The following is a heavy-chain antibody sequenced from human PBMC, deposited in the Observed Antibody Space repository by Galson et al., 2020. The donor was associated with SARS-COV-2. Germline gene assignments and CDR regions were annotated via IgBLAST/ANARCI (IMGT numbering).Heavy chain of an antibody. CDR3: ARDYTAMAGPFDY. Sequence: GESLKLSCAASGFPFSSYAMHWVRQAPGKGLEWVAAISYDGSNKYYADSVKGRFTISRDNSKNTLYLQMNSLRAEDTAVYYCARDYTAMAGPFDYWGQGTLVTVSS. J-gene: IGHJ4*02. CDR1: GFPFSSYA. V-gene: IGHV3-30*01. D-gene: IGHD5-18*01. CDR2: ISYDGSNK.